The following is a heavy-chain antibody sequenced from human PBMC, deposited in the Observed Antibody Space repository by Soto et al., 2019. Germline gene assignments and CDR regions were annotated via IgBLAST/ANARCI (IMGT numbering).Heavy chain of an antibody. CDR2: IYYSGST. CDR1: GGSISSSSYY. D-gene: IGHD6-6*01. J-gene: IGHJ4*02. Sequence: SETLSLTCTVSGGSISSSSYYWGWIRQPPGKGLEWIGSIYYSGSTYYNPSLKSRVTISVDTSKNQFSLKLSSVTAADTAVYYCAREYSSSSSIIDYWGQGTLVTVSS. CDR3: AREYSSSSSIIDY. V-gene: IGHV4-39*02.